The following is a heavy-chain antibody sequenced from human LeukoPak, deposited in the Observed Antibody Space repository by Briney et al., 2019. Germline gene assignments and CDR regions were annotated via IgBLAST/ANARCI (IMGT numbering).Heavy chain of an antibody. J-gene: IGHJ5*02. D-gene: IGHD3-16*01. V-gene: IGHV4-39*07. CDR3: AREGNGMITFAFDP. Sequence: PSETLSLTCTVSGGSISSGSYYWSWIRQPPGKGLEWIGSIYYSGSTYYNPSLKSRVTISVDTSKNQFSLKLSSVTAADTAMYYCAREGNGMITFAFDPWGQGTLVTVSS. CDR2: IYYSGST. CDR1: GGSISSGSYY.